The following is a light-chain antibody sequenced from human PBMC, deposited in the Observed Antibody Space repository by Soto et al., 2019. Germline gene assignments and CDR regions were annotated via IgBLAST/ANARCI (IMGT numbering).Light chain of an antibody. V-gene: IGKV1-5*01. Sequence: QVTQSPSTVSASLGDRVTITCRTSQSISNWLAWYQQKRGEAPNLLIYDASTLASGVPSRFSGSGSGTEYTLTLSNLQAEDVATYYCQNYVDYSTFGQGTEVQI. CDR1: QSISNW. CDR2: DAS. CDR3: QNYVDYST. J-gene: IGKJ1*01.